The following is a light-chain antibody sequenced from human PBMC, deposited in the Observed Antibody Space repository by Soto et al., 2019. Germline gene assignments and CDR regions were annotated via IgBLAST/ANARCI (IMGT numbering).Light chain of an antibody. V-gene: IGLV2-14*01. CDR2: GVS. J-gene: IGLJ1*01. Sequence: QSVLTHPPSASGFPGQSVTISCTGTSSDVGGYNYVSWYQQHPGKAPKLMIYGVSNRPSGVSSRFSGSKSGNTASLTISGLLTEDEADYYCNSFTSTSSYVFGTGTKVT. CDR1: SSDVGGYNY. CDR3: NSFTSTSSYV.